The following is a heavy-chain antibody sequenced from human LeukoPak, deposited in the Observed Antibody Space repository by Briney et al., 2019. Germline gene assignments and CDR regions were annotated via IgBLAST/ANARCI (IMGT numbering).Heavy chain of an antibody. CDR3: ASYPYYYDSSGYQP. CDR2: IHYSGST. CDR1: GYSISSAYY. D-gene: IGHD3-22*01. V-gene: IGHV4-38-2*01. Sequence: SETLSLTCAVSGYSISSAYYWGWIRQPPGKGLEWIGSIHYSGSTYYNPSLKSRFTISVDTSKNQFSLKLSSVTAADTAVYYCASYPYYYDSSGYQPWGQGTLVTVSS. J-gene: IGHJ4*02.